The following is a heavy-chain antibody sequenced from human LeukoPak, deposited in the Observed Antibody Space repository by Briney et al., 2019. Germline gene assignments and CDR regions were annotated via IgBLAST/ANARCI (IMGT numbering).Heavy chain of an antibody. Sequence: ESLKISCKASGYSFTIYWIGWVRQMPGKGLEWMGIIYPGDSDTRYSPSFQGQVTISADKSISTAYLQWSNLKASDSAMYYCARLRPQDAFDIWGQGTMVTVSS. V-gene: IGHV5-51*01. CDR1: GYSFTIYW. CDR2: IYPGDSDT. J-gene: IGHJ3*02. CDR3: ARLRPQDAFDI.